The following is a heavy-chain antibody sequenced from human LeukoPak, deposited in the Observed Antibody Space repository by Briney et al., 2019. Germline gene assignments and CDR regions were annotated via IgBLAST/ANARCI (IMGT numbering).Heavy chain of an antibody. CDR2: ISSSGSTI. D-gene: IGHD3-22*01. CDR3: ARGYDSSGYYAFDI. V-gene: IGHV3-48*03. J-gene: IGHJ3*02. CDR1: GSTFSSYE. Sequence: GGSLRLSCAASGSTFSSYEMNWVRQAPGKGLEWVSYISSSGSTIYYADSVKGRFTISRDNAKNSLYLQMNSLRAEDTAVYYCARGYDSSGYYAFDIWGQGTMVTVSS.